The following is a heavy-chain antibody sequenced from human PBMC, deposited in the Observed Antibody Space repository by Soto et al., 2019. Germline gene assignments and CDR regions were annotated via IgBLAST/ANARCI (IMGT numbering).Heavy chain of an antibody. CDR3: ARRGRVGCTGDSFDY. V-gene: IGHV1-46*01. D-gene: IGHD1-26*01. Sequence: QVHLVQSGAEVKKPGASVRISCKASGYILTTYYMYWVRQAPGQVFEWMGTIKPSVGNTDYAQRFQGRITMTRDTTTATVYMELSELRSDETAVYFCARRGRVGCTGDSFDYWGHGTLVTVTS. J-gene: IGHJ4*01. CDR1: GYILTTYY. CDR2: IKPSVGNT.